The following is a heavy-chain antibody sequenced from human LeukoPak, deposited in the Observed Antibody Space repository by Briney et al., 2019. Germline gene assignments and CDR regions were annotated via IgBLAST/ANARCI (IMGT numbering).Heavy chain of an antibody. D-gene: IGHD6-6*01. CDR3: ARVYSSSPVGGVDY. V-gene: IGHV3-33*01. J-gene: IGHJ4*02. CDR1: GFTFSNYG. Sequence: GGSLRLSCAASGFTFSNYGISWVRQAPGKGLEWVAVIWYDGTNKYYGDSVKGRFTISRDNSKNTLYLQMNSLRAEDTAVYYCARVYSSSPVGGVDYWGQGTLVTVSS. CDR2: IWYDGTNK.